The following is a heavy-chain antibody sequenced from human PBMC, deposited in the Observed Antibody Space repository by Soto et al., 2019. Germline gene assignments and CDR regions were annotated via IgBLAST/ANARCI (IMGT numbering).Heavy chain of an antibody. CDR1: GCSFTSNNW. CDR2: IYRTGST. CDR3: ASRDPGTSVDY. D-gene: IGHD1-7*01. Sequence: XETLCLTFSVSGCSFTSNNWWTWVRQPPGQGLEWIGEIYRTGSTNYNPSLKSRVTISLDKSENQFSLKVTSLTAADTAVYYCASRDPGTSVDYWGQGTLVTVSS. V-gene: IGHV4-4*02. J-gene: IGHJ4*02.